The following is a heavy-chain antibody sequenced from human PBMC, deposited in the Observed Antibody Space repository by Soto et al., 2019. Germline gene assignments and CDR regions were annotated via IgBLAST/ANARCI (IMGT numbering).Heavy chain of an antibody. CDR3: ARLNLGELSLLFDY. D-gene: IGHD3-16*02. V-gene: IGHV4-59*08. CDR1: GGSISSYY. CDR2: IYYSGST. Sequence: SETLSLTCTVSGGSISSYYWSWIRQPPGKGLEWIGYIYYSGSTNYNPSLKSRVTISVDTSKNQFSLKLSSVTAADTAVYYCARLNLGELSLLFDYWGQGTLVTVTS. J-gene: IGHJ4*02.